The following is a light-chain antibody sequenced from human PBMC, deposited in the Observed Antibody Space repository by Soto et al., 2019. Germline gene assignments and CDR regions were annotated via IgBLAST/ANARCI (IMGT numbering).Light chain of an antibody. J-gene: IGKJ3*01. CDR3: QHYGGSFI. CDR1: QSVDRN. V-gene: IGKV3D-15*01. Sequence: EIVMTQSPGTLSVSTEEGATLSCRASQSVDRNLAWYQQKPGQAPRLLIYGASTRPTGIPDRFSGSGSGTEFSLTISSLQSEDFAVYYCQHYGGSFIFGPGTKVDFK. CDR2: GAS.